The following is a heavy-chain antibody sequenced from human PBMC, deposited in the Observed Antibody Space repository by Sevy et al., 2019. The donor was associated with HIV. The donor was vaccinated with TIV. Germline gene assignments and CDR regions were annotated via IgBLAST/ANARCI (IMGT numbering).Heavy chain of an antibody. D-gene: IGHD2-2*01. CDR1: GGTFSSYA. J-gene: IGHJ6*02. Sequence: ASVKVSCKASGGTFSSYAISWVRQAPGQGLEWMGGIIPIFGTANYAQKFQGRVTITADESTSTAYMELSSLRSEDTAVYYCARDPRYCSSTSCNEQDYYYYYGMDVWGQGTTVTVSS. V-gene: IGHV1-69*13. CDR2: IIPIFGTA. CDR3: ARDPRYCSSTSCNEQDYYYYYGMDV.